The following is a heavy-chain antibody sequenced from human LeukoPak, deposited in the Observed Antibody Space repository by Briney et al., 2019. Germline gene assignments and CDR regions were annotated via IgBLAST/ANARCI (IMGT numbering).Heavy chain of an antibody. D-gene: IGHD3-10*01. CDR1: GFTFDDYA. J-gene: IGHJ6*02. V-gene: IGHV3-9*01. CDR2: ISWNSGSI. CDR3: ARDPVLLWFGESQRYYYGMDV. Sequence: GRSLRLSCAASGFTFDDYAMHWVRQAPGKGLEWVSGISWNSGSIGYADSVKGRFTISRDNAKNSLYLQMNSLRAEDTAVYYCARDPVLLWFGESQRYYYGMDVWGQGTTVTVSS.